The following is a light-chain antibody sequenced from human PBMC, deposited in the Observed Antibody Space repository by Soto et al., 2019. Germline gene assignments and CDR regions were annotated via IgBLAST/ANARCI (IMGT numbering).Light chain of an antibody. CDR1: QSIGSSY. CDR2: GAS. J-gene: IGKJ5*01. Sequence: EIVLTQSPGTLSLSPGERATLSCRASQSIGSSYLAWYQQKPGQAPRLLIYGASSRATGIPDRFSGSGSGTEFTLTISSLQSEDFAVYYCQQYNNWPFAVGQETRPETK. V-gene: IGKV3-20*01. CDR3: QQYNNWPFA.